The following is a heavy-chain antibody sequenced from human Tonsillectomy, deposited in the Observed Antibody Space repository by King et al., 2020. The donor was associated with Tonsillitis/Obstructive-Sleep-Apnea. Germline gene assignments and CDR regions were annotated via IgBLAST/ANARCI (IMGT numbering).Heavy chain of an antibody. J-gene: IGHJ4*02. CDR3: ARADGAVAGTNGVDY. V-gene: IGHV1-69*01. CDR1: GGTFSSYA. CDR2: LIPIFCTA. D-gene: IGHD6-19*01. Sequence: QLVQSGAEVKKPGSSVKVSCKASGGTFSSYAISWVRQAPGQGLEWMGGLIPIFCTANYSQKSQGRVTITADESTSTAYMELSSLRSEDTAVYYCARADGAVAGTNGVDYWGQGTLVTVSS.